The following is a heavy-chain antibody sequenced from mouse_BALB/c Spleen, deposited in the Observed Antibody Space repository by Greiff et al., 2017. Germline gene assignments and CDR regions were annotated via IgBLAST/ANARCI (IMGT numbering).Heavy chain of an antibody. Sequence: EVKLVESGGGLVQPGGSLRLSCATSGFTFTDYYMSWVRQPPGKALEWLGFIRNKANGYTTEYSASVKGRFTISRDNSQSILYLQMNTLRAEDSATDYCAREYGSSYGWFAYWGQGTLVTVSA. CDR3: AREYGSSYGWFAY. J-gene: IGHJ3*01. CDR2: IRNKANGYTT. D-gene: IGHD1-1*01. CDR1: GFTFTDYY. V-gene: IGHV7-3*02.